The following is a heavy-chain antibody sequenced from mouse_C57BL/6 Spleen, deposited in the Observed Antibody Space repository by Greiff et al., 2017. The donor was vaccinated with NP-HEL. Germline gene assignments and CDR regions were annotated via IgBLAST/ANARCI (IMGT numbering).Heavy chain of an antibody. Sequence: EVQGVESGGGLVKPGGSLKLSCAASGFTFSSYAMSWVRQTPEKRLEWVATISDGGSYTYYPDNVTGRFTISRDNAKNNLYLQLSHLKSEDTAMYYCARVETGNYFDYWGQGTTLTVSS. CDR2: ISDGGSYT. J-gene: IGHJ2*01. CDR1: GFTFSSYA. CDR3: ARVETGNYFDY. V-gene: IGHV5-4*01. D-gene: IGHD4-1*01.